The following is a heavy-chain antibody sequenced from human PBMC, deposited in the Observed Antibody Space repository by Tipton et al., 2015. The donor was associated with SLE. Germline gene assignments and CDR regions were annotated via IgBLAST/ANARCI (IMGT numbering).Heavy chain of an antibody. CDR1: GFNFRTYS. CDR3: ARASCGSVSCNDPFQF. D-gene: IGHD2-2*01. J-gene: IGHJ1*01. V-gene: IGHV3-48*01. CDR2: ISIGGSTT. Sequence: SLRLSCAASGFNFRTYSMNWVRQAPGKGLEWIAYISIGGSTTYYADSVKGRFTISRNNAKNSLYLQMNSLSAEDSAVYYCARASCGSVSCNDPFQFWGQGTPVTVSS.